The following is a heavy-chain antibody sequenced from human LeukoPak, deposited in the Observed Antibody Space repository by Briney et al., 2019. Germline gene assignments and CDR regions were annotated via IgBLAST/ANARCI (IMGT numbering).Heavy chain of an antibody. CDR1: GFTFRSYG. V-gene: IGHV3-33*01. Sequence: TGRSLRLSCAASGFTFRSYGMHWVRQAPGKGLQWVAVIWYDGSNKYYADSVKGRFTISRDSSKNTLSLQMNSLRAEDTAVYYCARELPPLEKYYFDYWGQGTLVTVSS. CDR3: ARELPPLEKYYFDY. CDR2: IWYDGSNK. J-gene: IGHJ4*02. D-gene: IGHD3-3*01.